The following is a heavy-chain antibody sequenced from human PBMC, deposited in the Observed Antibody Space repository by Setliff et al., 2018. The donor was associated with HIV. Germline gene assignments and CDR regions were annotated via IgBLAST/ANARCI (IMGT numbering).Heavy chain of an antibody. D-gene: IGHD1-26*01. Sequence: GGSLRLSCAASGVTFSSFAMTWVRQAPGKGLEWVSSISGSGDTTYHADSVKGRFTVSRDNSNNTLYLQMNSLRAEDTAVYYCARDPSAGANLYYYVDVWGKGTTVTVSS. J-gene: IGHJ6*03. V-gene: IGHV3-23*01. CDR3: ARDPSAGANLYYYVDV. CDR2: ISGSGDTT. CDR1: GVTFSSFA.